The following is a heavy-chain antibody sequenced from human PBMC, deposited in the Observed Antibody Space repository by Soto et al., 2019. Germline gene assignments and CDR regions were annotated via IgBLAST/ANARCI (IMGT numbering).Heavy chain of an antibody. J-gene: IGHJ6*03. V-gene: IGHV6-1*01. Sequence: SQTLSLTCAISGHSFSINSAAWNWIRQSPSRVLEWLGRTYYRSKWYNDYAVSVKSRITINPDTSKNQFSLQLNSVTPGDTGVYYCERGTTGDYFFYMDVLGKGNTVTVSS. D-gene: IGHD1-1*01. CDR2: TYYRSKWYN. CDR3: ERGTTGDYFFYMDV. CDR1: GHSFSINSAA.